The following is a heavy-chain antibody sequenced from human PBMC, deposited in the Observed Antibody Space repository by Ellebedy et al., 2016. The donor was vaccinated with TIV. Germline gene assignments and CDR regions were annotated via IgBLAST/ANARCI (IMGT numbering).Heavy chain of an antibody. V-gene: IGHV4-59*08. J-gene: IGHJ3*02. D-gene: IGHD2-2*02. CDR2: IYYSGST. CDR3: ARQSAIGYQPLLYGLGDAFDI. CDR1: GGSISSYY. Sequence: SETLSLTCTVSGGSISSYYWSWIRQPPGKGLEWIGYIYYSGSTNYNPSLKSRVTISVDTSKNQFSLKLSSVTAADTAVYYCARQSAIGYQPLLYGLGDAFDIWGQGTMVTVSS.